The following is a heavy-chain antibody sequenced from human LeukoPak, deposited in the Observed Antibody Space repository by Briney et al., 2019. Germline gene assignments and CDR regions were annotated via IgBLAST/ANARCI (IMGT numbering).Heavy chain of an antibody. CDR1: GYTFTGYY. Sequence: ASVKVSCKASGYTFTGYYMHWVRQAPGQGLEWMGRINPNSGGTSYAQKFQGRVTMTRDTYISTAYMELSRLRSDDTAVYYCATEKDRIAAAGAKSDAFDIWGQGTMVTVSS. D-gene: IGHD6-13*01. J-gene: IGHJ3*02. CDR3: ATEKDRIAAAGAKSDAFDI. CDR2: INPNSGGT. V-gene: IGHV1-2*06.